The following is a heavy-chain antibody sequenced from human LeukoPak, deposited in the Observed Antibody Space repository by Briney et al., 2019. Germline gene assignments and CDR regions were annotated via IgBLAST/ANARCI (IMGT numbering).Heavy chain of an antibody. V-gene: IGHV3-48*01. CDR3: ARDRGYSYGWYFDY. D-gene: IGHD5-18*01. Sequence: GGSLRLSCAASGFTFSSYNMNWVRQAPGKGLEWVSYISSSSSTIYYADSVKGRFTISRDNAKNSLYLQMNSLRAEDTAVYYCARDRGYSYGWYFDYWGQGTLVTVSS. CDR2: ISSSSSTI. CDR1: GFTFSSYN. J-gene: IGHJ4*02.